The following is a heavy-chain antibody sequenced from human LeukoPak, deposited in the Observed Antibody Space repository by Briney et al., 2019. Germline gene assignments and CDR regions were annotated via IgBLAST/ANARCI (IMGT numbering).Heavy chain of an antibody. Sequence: GGSLRLSCAASGFTFSNYAMHWVRQTPGKGLEWVAVISYDGSNKYYADSVKGRFTISRDNSKNTLYLQMNSLRAEDTAVYYCFGYCSGGSCYSFDYWGQGTLVTVSS. J-gene: IGHJ4*02. CDR2: ISYDGSNK. V-gene: IGHV3-30*04. CDR1: GFTFSNYA. D-gene: IGHD2-15*01. CDR3: FGYCSGGSCYSFDY.